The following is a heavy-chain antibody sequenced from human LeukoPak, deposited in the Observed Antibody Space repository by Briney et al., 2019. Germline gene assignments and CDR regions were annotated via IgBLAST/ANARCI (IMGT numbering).Heavy chain of an antibody. CDR1: GFTFSSYW. V-gene: IGHV3-74*01. CDR2: INSDGSST. J-gene: IGHJ4*02. CDR3: ARDNPSELLWFGELPD. Sequence: GGSLRLSCAASGFTFSSYWMHWVRQAPGKGLVWVSRINSDGSSTSYADSVKGRFTISRDNAKNTLYLQMNSLRAEDTTVYYCARDNPSELLWFGELPDWGQGTLVTVSS. D-gene: IGHD3-10*01.